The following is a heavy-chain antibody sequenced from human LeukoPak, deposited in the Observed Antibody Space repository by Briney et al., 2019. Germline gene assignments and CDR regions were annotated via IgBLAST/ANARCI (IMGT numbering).Heavy chain of an antibody. D-gene: IGHD6-6*01. J-gene: IGHJ4*02. Sequence: SETLSLTCTVSGGSISSYYWSWIRQPPGKGLEWIGYIYYSGSTNYNPSLKSRVTISVDTSKNQFSLKLSSVTAADTAVYYCARVDPDSSSTLEVFDYWGQGTLVTISS. CDR3: ARVDPDSSSTLEVFDY. CDR1: GGSISSYY. CDR2: IYYSGST. V-gene: IGHV4-59*01.